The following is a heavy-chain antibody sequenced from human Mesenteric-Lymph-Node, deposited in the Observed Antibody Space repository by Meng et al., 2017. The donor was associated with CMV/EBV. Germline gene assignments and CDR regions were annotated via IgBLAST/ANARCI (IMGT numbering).Heavy chain of an antibody. CDR3: VRVRQWLPHDALDI. CDR1: GYTFTSYG. D-gene: IGHD6-19*01. V-gene: IGHV1-18*01. Sequence: ASVKVSCKASGYTFTSYGISWVRQAPGQGLEWMGRISAYNGNTNYAQQLQGRVTLTTDTSTSTAYMELRSLRSDDTAVYYCVRVRQWLPHDALDIWGQGTMVTVSS. CDR2: ISAYNGNT. J-gene: IGHJ3*02.